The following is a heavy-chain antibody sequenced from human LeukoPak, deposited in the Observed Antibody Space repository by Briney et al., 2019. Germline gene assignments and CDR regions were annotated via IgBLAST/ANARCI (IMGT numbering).Heavy chain of an antibody. CDR1: GFTVSSDS. Sequence: GGSLRLSCTVSGFTVSSDSMSWVRQAPGKGLEWVSFIYSDNTHYSDSVKGRFTISRDNSKDTLFLQMNSLRAEDTAVYYCAKVMVGARLFDYWGQGALVTVSS. D-gene: IGHD1-26*01. V-gene: IGHV3-53*01. CDR3: AKVMVGARLFDY. CDR2: IYSDNT. J-gene: IGHJ4*02.